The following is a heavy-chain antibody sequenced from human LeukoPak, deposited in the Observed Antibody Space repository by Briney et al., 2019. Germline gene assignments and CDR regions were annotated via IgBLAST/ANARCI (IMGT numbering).Heavy chain of an antibody. Sequence: ASVKVSCKASGYTFTGYYMHWVRQAPGQGLEWMGWINPNSGGTNYAQKFQGRVTMTRDTSISTAYMELSRLRSDDTAVYYCARVSPDCSSTSCYSVAVAGPFDYWGQGTLATVSS. V-gene: IGHV1-2*02. J-gene: IGHJ4*02. CDR2: INPNSGGT. CDR3: ARVSPDCSSTSCYSVAVAGPFDY. CDR1: GYTFTGYY. D-gene: IGHD2-2*01.